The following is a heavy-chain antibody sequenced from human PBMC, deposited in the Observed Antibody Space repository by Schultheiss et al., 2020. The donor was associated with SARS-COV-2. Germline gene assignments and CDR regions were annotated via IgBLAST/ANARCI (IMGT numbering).Heavy chain of an antibody. D-gene: IGHD1-14*01. CDR1: GFTFSSYD. CDR2: IGTAGDT. CDR3: AGSYHYYGMDV. Sequence: GESLKISCAASGFTFSSYDMHWVRQATGKGLEWVSAIGTAGDTYYPGSVKGRFTISRDNSKNTVYLQMNSLRAEDTAVYYCAGSYHYYGMDVWGQGTTVTVSS. J-gene: IGHJ6*02. V-gene: IGHV3-13*01.